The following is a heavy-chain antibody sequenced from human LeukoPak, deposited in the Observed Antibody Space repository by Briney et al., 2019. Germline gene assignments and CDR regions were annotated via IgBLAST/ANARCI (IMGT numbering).Heavy chain of an antibody. CDR3: ARDTYGSGRFDY. CDR1: GFTFSSYS. J-gene: IGHJ4*02. V-gene: IGHV3-30*02. D-gene: IGHD3-10*01. Sequence: GGSLRLSCAASGFTFSSYSMNWVRQAPGKGLEWVAFIRYDGSNKYYADSVKGRFTISRDNSKNTLYLQMNSLRAEDTAVYYCARDTYGSGRFDYWGQGTLVTVSS. CDR2: IRYDGSNK.